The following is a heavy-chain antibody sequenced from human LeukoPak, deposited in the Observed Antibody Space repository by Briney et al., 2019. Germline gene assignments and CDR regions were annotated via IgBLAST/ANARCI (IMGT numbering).Heavy chain of an antibody. Sequence: SETLSLTCTVSGGSISSYYWSWIRQPPGKGLEGIGYIYYSGSTNYNPSLKSRVTISVDTSKNQFSLKLSSVTAADTAVYYCARQGSRGSGTSAFDYWGQGTLVTVSS. V-gene: IGHV4-59*08. CDR1: GGSISSYY. J-gene: IGHJ4*02. CDR3: ARQGSRGSGTSAFDY. CDR2: IYYSGST. D-gene: IGHD3-10*01.